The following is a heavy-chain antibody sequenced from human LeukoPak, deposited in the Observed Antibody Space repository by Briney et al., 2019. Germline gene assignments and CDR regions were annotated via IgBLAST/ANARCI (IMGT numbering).Heavy chain of an antibody. CDR2: TNSDGSST. Sequence: HPGGSLRLSCAASGFTFSSHWIHWVRHAPGKGLVWVSRTNSDGSSTSYAASVKGRFTISRDNVKNTVYLQMNSLRAEDTAVYYCTRGGGGNSFGQFDYWGQGTLVAVSS. CDR3: TRGGGGNSFGQFDY. D-gene: IGHD5-18*01. J-gene: IGHJ4*02. V-gene: IGHV3-74*01. CDR1: GFTFSSHW.